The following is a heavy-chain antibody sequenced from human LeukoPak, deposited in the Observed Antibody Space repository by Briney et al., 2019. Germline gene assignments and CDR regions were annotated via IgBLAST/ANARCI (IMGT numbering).Heavy chain of an antibody. CDR2: IKGDGSEK. Sequence: GGSLRLSCVASGFTFSSYLMSWVRQAPGEGLEWVANIKGDGSEKYYVDSVKGRFTISRDNAKNSLYLQMNSLRAEDTAVYYCARVSRYAFDIWGQGTMVTVSS. D-gene: IGHD4-17*01. V-gene: IGHV3-7*05. CDR1: GFTFSSYL. J-gene: IGHJ3*02. CDR3: ARVSRYAFDI.